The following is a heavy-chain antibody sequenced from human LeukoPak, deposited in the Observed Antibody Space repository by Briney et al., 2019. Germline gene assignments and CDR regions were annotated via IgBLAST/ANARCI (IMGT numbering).Heavy chain of an antibody. D-gene: IGHD5-18*01. V-gene: IGHV1-69*13. CDR3: ARVRQYSYGYEAFDI. CDR2: IIPIFGTA. CDR1: GGTFSSYA. Sequence: SVKVSCKASGGTFSSYAISWVRQALGQGLEWMGGIIPIFGTANYAQKFQGRVTITADESTSTAYMELSSLRSEDTAVYYCARVRQYSYGYEAFDIWGQGTMVTVS. J-gene: IGHJ3*02.